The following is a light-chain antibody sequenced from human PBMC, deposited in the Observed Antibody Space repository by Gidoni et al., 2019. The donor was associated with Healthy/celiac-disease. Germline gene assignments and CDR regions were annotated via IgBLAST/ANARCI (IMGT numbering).Light chain of an antibody. Sequence: QSALTQPASVSGSPGQSITISCTGTSSDVGGYNYVSWYQQHPGKAPKLMIYDVSNRPSGVSNRFSGSKPGNTASLTISGLQAEDEADYYCSSYTSSSVVVFGGGTKLNVX. CDR1: SSDVGGYNY. CDR2: DVS. V-gene: IGLV2-14*01. J-gene: IGLJ2*01. CDR3: SSYTSSSVVV.